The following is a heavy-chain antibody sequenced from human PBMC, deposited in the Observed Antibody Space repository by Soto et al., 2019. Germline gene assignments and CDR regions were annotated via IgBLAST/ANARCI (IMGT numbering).Heavy chain of an antibody. CDR3: TRNPEYQHYYYYGMDV. V-gene: IGHV3-49*03. Sequence: GGSLRLSCAASGFTFGDYAMSWFRQAPGKGLEWVGFIRSKAYGGTTEYAASVKGRFTISRDDSKSIAYLQMNSLKTEDTAVYYCTRNPEYQHYYYYGMDVWGQGTTVTVSS. J-gene: IGHJ6*02. CDR2: IRSKAYGGTT. D-gene: IGHD2-2*01. CDR1: GFTFGDYA.